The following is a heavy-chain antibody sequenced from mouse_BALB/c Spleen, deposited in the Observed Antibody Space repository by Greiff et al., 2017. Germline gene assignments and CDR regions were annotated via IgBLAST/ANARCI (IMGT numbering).Heavy chain of an antibody. D-gene: IGHD1-1*02. J-gene: IGHJ3*01. Sequence: EVKLVESGGGLVKPGGSLKLSCAASGFTFSSYAMSWVRQTPEKRLEWVASISSGGSTYYPDSVKGRFTISRDNARNILYLQMSSLRSEDTAMYYCAREGVAPWFAYWGQGTLVTVSA. CDR1: GFTFSSYA. V-gene: IGHV5-6-5*01. CDR3: AREGVAPWFAY. CDR2: ISSGGST.